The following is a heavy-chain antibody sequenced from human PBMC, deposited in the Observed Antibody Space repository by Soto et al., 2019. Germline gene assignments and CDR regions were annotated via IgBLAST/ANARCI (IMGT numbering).Heavy chain of an antibody. CDR3: ARVRSP. V-gene: IGHV4-30-2*01. J-gene: IGHJ5*02. Sequence: SQTLCLTWSVVPGTISGAGYSWSWIRQPTGKGLEWIGYIYHSGSTYYNPSLKSRVTISVDRSKNQFSLKLSSVSAGDTAVYYCARVRSPWGQGTLVT. CDR1: PGTISGAGYS. D-gene: IGHD4-17*01. CDR2: IYHSGST.